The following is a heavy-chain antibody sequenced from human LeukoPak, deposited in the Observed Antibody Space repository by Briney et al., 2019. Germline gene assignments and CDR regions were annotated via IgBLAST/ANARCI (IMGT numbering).Heavy chain of an antibody. J-gene: IGHJ4*02. D-gene: IGHD5-18*01. CDR1: GGSLRSYY. V-gene: IGHV4-59*08. CDR3: ASGERGYSYGPLDY. CDR2: IFYVGST. Sequence: SETLSLTCTVSGGSLRSYYWSWIRQPPGKGREWIGYIFYVGSTTYNPSLKSRVTISIDTSKNQFSLKLNSVTAADTAVYYCASGERGYSYGPLDYWGQGILVTVSA.